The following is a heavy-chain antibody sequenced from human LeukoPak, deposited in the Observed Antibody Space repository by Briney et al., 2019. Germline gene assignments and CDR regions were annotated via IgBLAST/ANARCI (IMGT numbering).Heavy chain of an antibody. CDR3: ATAMADSGYVRNFDY. CDR1: GGSISSGGYY. Sequence: TSETLSLTCTVSGGSISSGGYYWSWIRQHPGKGLEWIGYIYYSGSTYYNPSLKSRVTISVDTSKNQFSLKLSSVTAADTAVYYCATAMADSGYVRNFDYWGQGTLVTVSS. V-gene: IGHV4-31*03. J-gene: IGHJ4*02. D-gene: IGHD5-12*01. CDR2: IYYSGST.